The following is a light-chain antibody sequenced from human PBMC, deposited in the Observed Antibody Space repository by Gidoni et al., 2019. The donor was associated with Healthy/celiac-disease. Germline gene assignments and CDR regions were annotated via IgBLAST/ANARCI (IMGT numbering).Light chain of an antibody. J-gene: IGKJ4*01. CDR3: MQVLQTPFT. V-gene: IGKV2-28*01. CDR2: LGS. Sequence: IVMTQSPLSLPVIPGEPASISCRSSQNLLHSNGYNYLDWYLQKPGQSPQLLIYLGSNRASGVPDRFSGSGSGTDFTLKISRVEAEDVGVYYCMQVLQTPFTFGGGTKVEIK. CDR1: QNLLHSNGYNY.